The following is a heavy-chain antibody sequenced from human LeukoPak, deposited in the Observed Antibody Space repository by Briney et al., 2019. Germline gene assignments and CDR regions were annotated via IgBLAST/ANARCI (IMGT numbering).Heavy chain of an antibody. J-gene: IGHJ4*02. D-gene: IGHD6-19*01. CDR1: GFSFSSYD. CDR3: TTITVASHFDY. V-gene: IGHV3-30*02. Sequence: PGGSLRLSCAASGFSFSSYDMYWVRQAPGKRLEWVAFIRYDGNNKYYADSVKGRLTISRDNSESTLYLQLNSLRAEDAAVYYCTTITVASHFDYWGPGTLVTVSS. CDR2: IRYDGNNK.